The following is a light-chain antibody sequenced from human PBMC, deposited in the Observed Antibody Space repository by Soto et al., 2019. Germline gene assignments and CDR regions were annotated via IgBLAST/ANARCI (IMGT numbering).Light chain of an antibody. Sequence: EIVLTQSPGTLSLSPGEGVTLSCRASQSVTNNYLAWYQQKPGQAPTLLIYGAASRATGIPDRFSGSGSGTDFTLTISRLDAEDFAVYYCQQYGISPFTFGPGTKVDIK. CDR3: QQYGISPFT. V-gene: IGKV3-20*01. J-gene: IGKJ3*01. CDR1: QSVTNNY. CDR2: GAA.